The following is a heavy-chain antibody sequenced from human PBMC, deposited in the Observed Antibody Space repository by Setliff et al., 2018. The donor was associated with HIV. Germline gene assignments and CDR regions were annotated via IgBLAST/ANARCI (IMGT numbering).Heavy chain of an antibody. CDR3: ARGALLAVFDFDY. Sequence: ASVKVSCKASGYTFTTYSMHWVRQAPGQSLGWMGWINVGKGDTKYSQEFQGRITITRDTSANTAYMELSSLRSDDTAVYFCARGALLAVFDFDYWGHGTLVTVSS. D-gene: IGHD3-10*01. CDR1: GYTFTTYS. CDR2: INVGKGDT. V-gene: IGHV1-3*01. J-gene: IGHJ4*01.